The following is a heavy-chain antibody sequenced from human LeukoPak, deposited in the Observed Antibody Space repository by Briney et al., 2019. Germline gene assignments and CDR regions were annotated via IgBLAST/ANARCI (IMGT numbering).Heavy chain of an antibody. CDR1: GFPFSNNV. CDR3: AKTFPYGTTWYGFCDY. D-gene: IGHD3-3*01. J-gene: IGHJ4*02. Sequence: GGSLRLSCAASGFPFSNNVMTWVRQAPGRGLDWLAAIRGSGGSTYYAGSVKGRFTISRDNSKNMLYLQMNSLRDEDTAVYYCAKTFPYGTTWYGFCDYWGQGALVTVSS. V-gene: IGHV3-23*01. CDR2: IRGSGGST.